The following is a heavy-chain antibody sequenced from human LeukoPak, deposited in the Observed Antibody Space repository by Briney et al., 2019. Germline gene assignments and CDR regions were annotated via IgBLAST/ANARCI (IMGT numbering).Heavy chain of an antibody. Sequence: PGGSLRLSCAASGFTFSNAWMSWVRQARGKGLEWVGRIKSKTDGGTTDYAAPVKGRFSISRDDSKNTLYLQMNSLKTEDTAVYYCTTDLTTGTGALDYWGQGTLVTVSS. V-gene: IGHV3-15*01. CDR3: TTDLTTGTGALDY. D-gene: IGHD4-17*01. J-gene: IGHJ4*02. CDR1: GFTFSNAW. CDR2: IKSKTDGGTT.